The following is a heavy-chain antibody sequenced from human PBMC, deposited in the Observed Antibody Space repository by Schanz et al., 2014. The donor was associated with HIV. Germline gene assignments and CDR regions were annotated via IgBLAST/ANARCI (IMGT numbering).Heavy chain of an antibody. CDR3: ARTYTGDWSTGAD. CDR1: GGTFSSSA. CDR2: NIPIFATT. D-gene: IGHD2-21*02. J-gene: IGHJ4*02. Sequence: QVQLVQSGGEVEKPGSSVKVSCKASGGTFSSSAISWGRQAPGQGLEWMGGNIPIFATTNYAQKFQGRVTITADKSTSTVYMDLSSLRSEDTAVYYCARTYTGDWSTGADWGQGTLVTVSS. V-gene: IGHV1-69*06.